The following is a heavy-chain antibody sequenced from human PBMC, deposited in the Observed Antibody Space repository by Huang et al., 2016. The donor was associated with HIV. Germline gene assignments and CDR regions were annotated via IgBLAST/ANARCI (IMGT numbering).Heavy chain of an antibody. D-gene: IGHD5-12*01. CDR3: ARDLWLRDLYYYYYMDV. J-gene: IGHJ6*03. V-gene: IGHV3-30-3*01. CDR2: ISYDGSNK. Sequence: QVQLLESGGGVVQPGRSLRLSCAASRFPFSNSAMHWVRQGPGKRREGVAVISYDGSNKYDADSVKGRFTISRDNSKNTLYLQMNSLRAEDTAVYYCARDLWLRDLYYYYYMDVWGKGTTVTVSS. CDR1: RFPFSNSA.